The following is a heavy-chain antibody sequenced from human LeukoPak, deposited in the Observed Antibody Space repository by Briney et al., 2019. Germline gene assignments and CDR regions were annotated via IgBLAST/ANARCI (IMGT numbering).Heavy chain of an antibody. CDR2: INPSDGST. CDR3: ARDEPEVHFHAFES. J-gene: IGHJ3*02. Sequence: ASVRVSCKASGYTFTSYYMHWVRQAPGQGLEWMGIINPSDGSTGYAQKFQGRVTMTRDTSTSTVYMELSSLRSEDTAVYYCARDEPEVHFHAFESWGQGTMVTVSS. V-gene: IGHV1-46*01. CDR1: GYTFTSYY.